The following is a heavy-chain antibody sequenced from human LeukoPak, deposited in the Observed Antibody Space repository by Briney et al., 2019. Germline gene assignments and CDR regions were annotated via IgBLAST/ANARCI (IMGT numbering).Heavy chain of an antibody. CDR2: INPSGGST. V-gene: IGHV1-46*01. Sequence: GASVKVSCKASGYTFTNYYMHWVRQAPGQGLEWMGMINPSGGSTSYAQKFQGRVTITADESTSTAYMELSSLRSEDTAVYYCAGPVVPAALYAFDIWGQGTMVTVSS. J-gene: IGHJ3*02. CDR3: AGPVVPAALYAFDI. D-gene: IGHD2-2*01. CDR1: GYTFTNYY.